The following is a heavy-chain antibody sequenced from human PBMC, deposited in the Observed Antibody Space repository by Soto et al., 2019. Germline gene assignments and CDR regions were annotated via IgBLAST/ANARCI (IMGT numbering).Heavy chain of an antibody. Sequence: QVQLVESGGGVVQSGRSLRLSCAASGFTFSSYAMHWVRQAPGKGLEWVAVISYDGSNKYYADSVKGRFTISRDNSKNTLYLQMNSLRAEDTAVYYCARDKQWLVYYYFDYWGQGTLVTVSS. CDR3: ARDKQWLVYYYFDY. J-gene: IGHJ4*02. D-gene: IGHD6-19*01. CDR2: ISYDGSNK. V-gene: IGHV3-30-3*01. CDR1: GFTFSSYA.